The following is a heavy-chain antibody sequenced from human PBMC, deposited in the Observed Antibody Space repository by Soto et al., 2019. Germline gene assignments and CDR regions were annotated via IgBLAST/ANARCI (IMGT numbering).Heavy chain of an antibody. CDR2: ISYDGSNK. V-gene: IGHV3-30*03. Sequence: GGSLRLSCAASGFTFSSYSMNWVRQAPGKGLEWVAVISYDGSNKYYADSVKGRFTISRDNSKNTLYLQMNSLRAEDTAVYYCARAARRSPLYYYYGMDVWGQGTTVTVSS. CDR3: ARAARRSPLYYYYGMDV. CDR1: GFTFSSYS. J-gene: IGHJ6*02. D-gene: IGHD6-6*01.